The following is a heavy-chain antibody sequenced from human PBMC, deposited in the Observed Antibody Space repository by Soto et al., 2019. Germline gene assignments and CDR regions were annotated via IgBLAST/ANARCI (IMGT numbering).Heavy chain of an antibody. D-gene: IGHD2-15*01. Sequence: SETLSLTCAVSGGSISSGGYSWSWIRQPPGKGLEWIGYIYHSGSTYYNPSLKSRVTISVDRSKNQFSLKLSSVTAADTAVYYCARVKYCSGGSCYWFDPWGQGTLVTVSS. J-gene: IGHJ5*02. V-gene: IGHV4-30-2*01. CDR1: GGSISSGGYS. CDR3: ARVKYCSGGSCYWFDP. CDR2: IYHSGST.